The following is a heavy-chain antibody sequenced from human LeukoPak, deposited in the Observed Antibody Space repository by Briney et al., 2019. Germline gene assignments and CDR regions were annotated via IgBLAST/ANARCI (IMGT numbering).Heavy chain of an antibody. CDR1: GFRFSDYG. Sequence: GGSLRLSCAASGFRFSDYGMHWVRQAPGKGLEWVSYISRSSSTIYADSVKGRFTISRDNANNSLYLQMNSLRDDDTAVYYCARGFEIFDYWGQGTLVTVSS. D-gene: IGHD3-9*01. V-gene: IGHV3-48*02. CDR3: ARGFEIFDY. CDR2: ISRSSST. J-gene: IGHJ4*02.